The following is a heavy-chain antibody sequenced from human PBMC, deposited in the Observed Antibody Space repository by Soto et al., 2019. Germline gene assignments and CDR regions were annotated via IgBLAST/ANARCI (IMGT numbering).Heavy chain of an antibody. CDR1: GFTFSSYA. D-gene: IGHD2-2*01. V-gene: IGHV3-23*01. CDR2: ISGSGGST. CDR3: AKDGIVVVPAATAPYYYYYMDV. Sequence: EVQMLESGGGLVQPGGSLRLSCAASGFTFSSYAMSWVRQATGKGLEWVSAISGSGGSTYYADSVKGRFTISRDNSKNTLYLQMNSLRAEDTALYYCAKDGIVVVPAATAPYYYYYMDVWCKGTTVTVSS. J-gene: IGHJ6*03.